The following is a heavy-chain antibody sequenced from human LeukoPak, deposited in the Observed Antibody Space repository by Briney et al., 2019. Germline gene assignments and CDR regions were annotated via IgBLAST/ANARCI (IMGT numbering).Heavy chain of an antibody. D-gene: IGHD3-22*01. Sequence: LETLSRTSTVSGGSLSAHYWGWIRHPPGNRLEWIGFVSYTGGTKYNPSLHSLVTISIDTSKSQFSLKLSPGTSADTAVYSCARLLDNDISGDPDTFDVWGQGTTVIVSS. V-gene: IGHV4-59*11. CDR1: GGSLSAHY. J-gene: IGHJ3*01. CDR3: ARLLDNDISGDPDTFDV. CDR2: VSYTGGT.